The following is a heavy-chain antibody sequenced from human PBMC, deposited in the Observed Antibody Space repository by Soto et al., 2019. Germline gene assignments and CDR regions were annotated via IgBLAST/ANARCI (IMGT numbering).Heavy chain of an antibody. V-gene: IGHV4-4*07. CDR3: ARGRYSSSWYDTFDY. CDR2: IYTSGST. J-gene: IGHJ4*02. D-gene: IGHD6-13*01. CDR1: GGSISSYY. Sequence: PSETLSLTCTVSGGSISSYYWSWIRQPAGKGLEWIGRIYTSGSTNYNPSLKSRVTMSVDTSKNQFSLKLSSVTAADTAVYYCARGRYSSSWYDTFDYWGQGTLVTVSS.